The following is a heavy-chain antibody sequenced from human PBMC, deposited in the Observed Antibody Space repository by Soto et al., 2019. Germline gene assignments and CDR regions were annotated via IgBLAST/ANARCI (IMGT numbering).Heavy chain of an antibody. J-gene: IGHJ6*02. V-gene: IGHV4-59*08. CDR1: DDSSSSYK. Sequence: QVQLQESGPGLVKPSETLSLTCTVSDDSSSSYKWSWIRQPPGRRLEWIGYIDSSGGTSYNPSLQRRATISVDTSTKQSSRKLSSVTAADTAVYYCVRQGFGRLHGLVDVWGQGTTVTVSS. CDR2: IDSSGGT. D-gene: IGHD3-10*01. CDR3: VRQGFGRLHGLVDV.